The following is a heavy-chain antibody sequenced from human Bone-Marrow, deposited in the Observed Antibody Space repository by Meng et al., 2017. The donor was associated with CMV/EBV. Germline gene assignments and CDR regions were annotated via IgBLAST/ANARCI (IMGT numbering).Heavy chain of an antibody. D-gene: IGHD3-3*01. V-gene: IGHV3-21*01. J-gene: IGHJ6*02. CDR1: GFTFSSYS. Sequence: GGSLRLSCAASGFTFSSYSMNWVRQAPGKGLEWVSSISSSSSYIYYADSVKGRFTISRDNAKNSLYLQMNSLRAEDTAVYYCARDDATEIFGVVITLYYYYGMDVWGPGPTVTGSS. CDR2: ISSSSSYI. CDR3: ARDDATEIFGVVITLYYYYGMDV.